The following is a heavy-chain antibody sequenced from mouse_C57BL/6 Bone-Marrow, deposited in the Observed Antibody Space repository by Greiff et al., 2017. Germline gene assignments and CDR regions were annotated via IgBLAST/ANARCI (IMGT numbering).Heavy chain of an antibody. D-gene: IGHD2-1*01. Sequence: QVQLQQSGAELARPGASVKLSCKASGYTFTSYGISWVKQRTGQGLEWIGEIYPRSGTTYYNEKFKGKATLTADKSSSTAYMELRSLTSEDSAVYFCARSNYGNYVDYAMDYWVQGTSVTVSS. J-gene: IGHJ4*01. CDR3: ARSNYGNYVDYAMDY. V-gene: IGHV1-81*01. CDR2: IYPRSGTT. CDR1: GYTFTSYG.